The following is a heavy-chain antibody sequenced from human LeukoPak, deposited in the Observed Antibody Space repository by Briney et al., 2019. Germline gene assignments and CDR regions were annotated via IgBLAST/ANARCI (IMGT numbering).Heavy chain of an antibody. CDR1: GYTFTSYG. CDR2: IIPILGIA. Sequence: AAVKVSCKASGYTFTSYGISWVRQAPGQGLEWMGRIIPILGIANYAQKFQGRVTITADKSTSTAYMELSSLRSEDTAVYYCARLWGAAMLDYWGQGTLVTVSS. D-gene: IGHD5-18*01. V-gene: IGHV1-69*04. J-gene: IGHJ4*02. CDR3: ARLWGAAMLDY.